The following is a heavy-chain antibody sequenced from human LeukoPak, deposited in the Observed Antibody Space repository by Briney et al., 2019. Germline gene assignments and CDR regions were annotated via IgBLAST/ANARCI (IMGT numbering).Heavy chain of an antibody. V-gene: IGHV4-39*07. CDR2: IYYSGTT. J-gene: IGHJ4*02. CDR3: AKGYYGSGSYGWFDY. CDR1: GDSISSNIYY. D-gene: IGHD3-10*01. Sequence: PSETLSLTCTVSGDSISSNIYYWAWIRQPPGQGLEWIGSIYYSGTTYYNPSLKSRVTISVDTSKNQFSLKLSSVTAADTAVYYCAKGYYGSGSYGWFDYWGQGTLVTVSS.